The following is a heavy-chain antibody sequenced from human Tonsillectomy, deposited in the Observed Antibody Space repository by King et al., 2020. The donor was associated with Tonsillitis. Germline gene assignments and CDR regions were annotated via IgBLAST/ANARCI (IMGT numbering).Heavy chain of an antibody. J-gene: IGHJ6*02. CDR1: GFTFSSYA. CDR3: ARDSTSTVVSYYYGMDV. D-gene: IGHD4-23*01. CDR2: ISYDGSNK. V-gene: IGHV3-30*04. Sequence: VQLVESGGGVVQPGRSLRLSCAASGFTFSSYAMHWVRQAPGKGLEWVAVISYDGSNKYYADSVKGRFTISRDNSKNTLYLQMNSLRAEDTAGYYFARDSTSTVVSYYYGMDVWGQGTTVTVSS.